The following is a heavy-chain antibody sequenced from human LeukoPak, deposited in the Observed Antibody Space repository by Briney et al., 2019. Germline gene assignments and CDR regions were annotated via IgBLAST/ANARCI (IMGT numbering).Heavy chain of an antibody. D-gene: IGHD6-19*01. V-gene: IGHV3-43*01. CDR1: GFTFDDYT. J-gene: IGHJ4*02. Sequence: PGGSLRLSCAASGFTFDDYTIHWVRQAPGKGLEWVSLISWDGGTTYYADSVKGRFTISRDNSKNSPYLQMNSLRTEDTALYYCAKDPYSSGWTYYFDYWGQGTLVTVSS. CDR2: ISWDGGTT. CDR3: AKDPYSSGWTYYFDY.